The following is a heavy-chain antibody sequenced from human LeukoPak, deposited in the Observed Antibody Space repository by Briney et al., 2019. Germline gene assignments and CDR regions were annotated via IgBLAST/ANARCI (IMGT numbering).Heavy chain of an antibody. CDR3: ASLTAAGYVDY. D-gene: IGHD6-13*01. J-gene: IGHJ4*02. CDR2: IYHSGST. V-gene: IGHV4-38-2*01. CDR1: GYSISSGYY. Sequence: PSETLSLTCAVSGYSISSGYYWGWIRQPPGKGLEWIASIYHSGSTYYNPSLKSRVTISVDTSKNHFSLNLRSVTAAGTAVYYCASLTAAGYVDYWGQGTLVTVPS.